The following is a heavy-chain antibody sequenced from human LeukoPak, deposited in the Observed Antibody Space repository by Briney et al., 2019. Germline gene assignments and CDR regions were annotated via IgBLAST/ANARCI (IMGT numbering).Heavy chain of an antibody. CDR3: AKDQEGSAWYYFDY. D-gene: IGHD6-19*01. V-gene: IGHV7-4-1*02. CDR1: GYTFTSYA. Sequence: GASVKVSCKASGYTFTSYAMNWVRQAPGQGLEWMGWINTNTGNPTYAQGFTGRFVFSLDTSVSTAYLQISSLKAEDTAVYYCAKDQEGSAWYYFDYWGQGTLVTVSS. CDR2: INTNTGNP. J-gene: IGHJ4*02.